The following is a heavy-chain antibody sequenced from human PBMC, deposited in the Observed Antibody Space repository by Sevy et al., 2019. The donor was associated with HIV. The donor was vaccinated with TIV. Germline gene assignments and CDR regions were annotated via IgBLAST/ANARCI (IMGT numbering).Heavy chain of an antibody. CDR2: VRSKAKGYTT. D-gene: IGHD1-20*01. Sequence: GGSLRLSCTASGFTFSDHYMDWVRRAPGKGLEWVGRVRSKAKGYTTEYAASVKGRFSISRDDSENSLYLQMNSLKIEDTAVYYCARGSNSITGTNYYYGMDVWGQGTTVTVSS. V-gene: IGHV3-72*01. CDR3: ARGSNSITGTNYYYGMDV. CDR1: GFTFSDHY. J-gene: IGHJ6*02.